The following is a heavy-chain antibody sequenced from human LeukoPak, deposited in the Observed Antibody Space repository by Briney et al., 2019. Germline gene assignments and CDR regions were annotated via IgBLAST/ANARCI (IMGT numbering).Heavy chain of an antibody. V-gene: IGHV3-30*18. D-gene: IGHD4-17*01. CDR1: GFTFSSYD. J-gene: IGHJ6*02. Sequence: GGSLRLSCAASGFTFSSYDMHWVRQAPGKGLEWVAVISYDGSNKYYADSVKGRFTISRDNSKNTLYLQMNSLRAEDTAVYYCAKEGSRTTVTTAHKSEYYYYYYGMDVWGQGTTVTVSS. CDR2: ISYDGSNK. CDR3: AKEGSRTTVTTAHKSEYYYYYYGMDV.